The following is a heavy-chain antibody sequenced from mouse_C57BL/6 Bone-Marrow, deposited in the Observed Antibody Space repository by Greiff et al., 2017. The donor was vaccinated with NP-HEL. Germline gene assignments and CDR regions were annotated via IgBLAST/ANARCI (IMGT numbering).Heavy chain of an antibody. J-gene: IGHJ3*01. V-gene: IGHV1-69*01. CDR2: IDPSDSYP. CDR3: AREEFYYDYVLFAY. D-gene: IGHD2-4*01. CDR1: GYTFTSYW. Sequence: QVQLQQPGAELVMPGASVKLSCKASGYTFTSYWMHWVKQRPGQGLEWIGEIDPSDSYPNYNQKFKGKSTLTVDKSSSTAYMQLSSLTSEDSAVYYCAREEFYYDYVLFAYWGQGTLVTVSA.